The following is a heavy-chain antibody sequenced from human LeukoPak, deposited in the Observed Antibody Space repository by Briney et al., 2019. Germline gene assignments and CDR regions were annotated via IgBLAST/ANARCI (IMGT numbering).Heavy chain of an antibody. V-gene: IGHV4-39*07. D-gene: IGHD1-14*01. J-gene: IGHJ6*03. CDR2: MSYSGAT. CDR3: ARVRLTGSSYYYYMDV. Sequence: SETLSLTCTVSGGSISSSSYYWGWVRQPPGKGLEWIGSMSYSGATYYNPSLRSRVTISLDTSKTQFSLQLTSVPAADTAMYYCARVRLTGSSYYYYMDVWGNGTTATVSS. CDR1: GGSISSSSYY.